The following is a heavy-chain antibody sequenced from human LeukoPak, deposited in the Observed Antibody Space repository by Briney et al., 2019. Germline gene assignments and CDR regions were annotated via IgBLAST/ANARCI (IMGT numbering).Heavy chain of an antibody. J-gene: IGHJ4*02. CDR2: MNPNSGNT. CDR3: ARSPIVVVPAATEYYFDY. D-gene: IGHD2-2*01. V-gene: IGHV1-8*03. CDR1: GYTLTSYD. Sequence: ASVKVSCKASGYTLTSYDMNWVRQAAGQGLEWMGWMNPNSGNTGYAQKFQGRVTITRNTSISTAYMELSSLRSEDTAVYYCARSPIVVVPAATEYYFDYWGQGTLVTVSS.